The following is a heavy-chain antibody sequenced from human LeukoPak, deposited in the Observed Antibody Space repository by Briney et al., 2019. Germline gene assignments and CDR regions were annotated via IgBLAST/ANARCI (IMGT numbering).Heavy chain of an antibody. CDR2: IWYDGSNK. Sequence: GGSLRLSCAASGFTFSSYGMHWVRQAPGKGLEWVAVIWYDGSNKYYADSVKGRFTISRDNSKNTLYLQMNSLRVEDTAVYYCARVAGGLHYYFDYWGQGTLVTVSS. D-gene: IGHD3-16*01. V-gene: IGHV3-33*01. CDR3: ARVAGGLHYYFDY. J-gene: IGHJ4*02. CDR1: GFTFSSYG.